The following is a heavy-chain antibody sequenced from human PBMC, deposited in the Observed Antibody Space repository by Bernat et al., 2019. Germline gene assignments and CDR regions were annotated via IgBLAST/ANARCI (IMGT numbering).Heavy chain of an antibody. J-gene: IGHJ3*02. CDR3: VRDSAYCSGGRCADAFDI. CDR1: GFTFSSYW. D-gene: IGHD2-15*01. V-gene: IGHV3-74*01. CDR2: SNSNESRT. Sequence: EVQLVESGGGLVQPGGSLRLSCAASGFTFSSYWMHWFRQAPGKGLVWVSRSNSNESRTNYADSVKGRITITRDNAKNTLYLKMNSLRAEDTAVYYCVRDSAYCSGGRCADAFDIWGQGTMVTVSS.